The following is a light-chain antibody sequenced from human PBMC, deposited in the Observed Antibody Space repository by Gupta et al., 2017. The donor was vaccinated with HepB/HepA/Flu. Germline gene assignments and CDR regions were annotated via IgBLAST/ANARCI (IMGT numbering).Light chain of an antibody. CDR1: SSDVGSYNL. J-gene: IGLJ2*01. CDR2: EVS. Sequence: QSALTQPASVSGSPGQSITISSTGTSSDVGSYNLVSWYQQHPGKAPRLMIYEVSKRPSGVSNRFSGSKSGNTASLTISGLQAEDEADYYCCSHAGSSTFVVFGGGTKLTVL. V-gene: IGLV2-23*02. CDR3: CSHAGSSTFVV.